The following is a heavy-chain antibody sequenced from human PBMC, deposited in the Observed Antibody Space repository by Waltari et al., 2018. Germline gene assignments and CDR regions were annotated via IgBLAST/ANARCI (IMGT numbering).Heavy chain of an antibody. CDR2: INHSGST. V-gene: IGHV4-34*01. D-gene: IGHD3-3*01. CDR1: GGSFSGYY. Sequence: QVQLQQWGAGLLKPSETLFLTCAVYGGSFSGYYWSWIRQPPGKGLEWIGEINHSGSTNYNPSLKSRVTISVDTSKNQFSLKLSSVTAADTAVYYCARTYYDFWSGYFFDPWGQGTLVTVSS. J-gene: IGHJ5*02. CDR3: ARTYYDFWSGYFFDP.